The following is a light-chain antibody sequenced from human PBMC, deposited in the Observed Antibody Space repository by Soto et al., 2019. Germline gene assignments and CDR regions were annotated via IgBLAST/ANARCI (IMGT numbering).Light chain of an antibody. V-gene: IGKV2-28*01. CDR3: QQSYSTPLT. CDR2: LGS. CDR1: LSLLQSNGYDY. Sequence: DIVMTQSPLSLPVTPGESASISCRSSLSLLQSNGYDYLDWYLQKPGQSPQLLIYLGSHRASGVPDRFSGSGSGTEFTLKISRVEAEDVATYYCQQSYSTPLTFGPGTKVDIK. J-gene: IGKJ3*01.